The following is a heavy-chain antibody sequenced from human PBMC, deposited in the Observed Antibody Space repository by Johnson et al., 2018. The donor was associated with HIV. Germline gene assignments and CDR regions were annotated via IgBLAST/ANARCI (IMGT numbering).Heavy chain of an antibody. D-gene: IGHD6-13*01. Sequence: VQLLESGGGVVRPGGSLRLSCAASGFTFDDYGMNWVRQAPGKGLEWVSGINWSGDTIGYADSVKGRITISRDNAKNSLYLRMNNLRAEDTAVYYCAREGYSSSWQRSEDAFDIWGQGTMVTVSS. J-gene: IGHJ3*02. CDR3: AREGYSSSWQRSEDAFDI. V-gene: IGHV3-20*04. CDR2: INWSGDTI. CDR1: GFTFDDYG.